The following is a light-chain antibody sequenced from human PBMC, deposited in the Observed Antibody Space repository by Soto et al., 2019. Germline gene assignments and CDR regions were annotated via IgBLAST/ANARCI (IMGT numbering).Light chain of an antibody. CDR1: QSVGSY. Sequence: EIVMTQSPATLSVSPGERATLSCRASQSVGSYLAWYQQKPGQAPRLLIYGSSTRATGIPSRFSGSGSGTEFTLTISSLQSEDFAVYYCQQYLHWPPYTLGQATTLEIK. V-gene: IGKV3-15*01. CDR2: GSS. J-gene: IGKJ2*01. CDR3: QQYLHWPPYT.